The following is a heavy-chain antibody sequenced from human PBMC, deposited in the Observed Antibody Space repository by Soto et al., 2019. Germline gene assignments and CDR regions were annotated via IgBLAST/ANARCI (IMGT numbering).Heavy chain of an antibody. CDR2: IYPGDSDT. CDR3: ATTRDTSASFFFDS. J-gene: IGHJ4*01. D-gene: IGHD3-3*02. Sequence: PGESLKISCQVSGYRFGGFWVGWVRQLPGKGLEWMGIIYPGDSDTRYSPSIQGRVTISVDTSIKTAYIQWHSLTASDIGTYYCATTRDTSASFFFDSWGRGSLVTVSS. CDR1: GYRFGGFW. V-gene: IGHV5-51*01.